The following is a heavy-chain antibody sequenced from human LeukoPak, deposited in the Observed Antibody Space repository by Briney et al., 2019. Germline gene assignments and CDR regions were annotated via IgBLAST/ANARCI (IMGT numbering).Heavy chain of an antibody. CDR3: ARAVLTRATYYYYYYMDV. V-gene: IGHV4-39*01. D-gene: IGHD2-8*01. J-gene: IGHJ6*03. Sequence: SETLSLTCTVSGGSISSSSYYWGWIRQPPGKGLEWIGSIYYSGSTYYNPSLKSRVTISVDTSKNQFSLKLSSVTAADTAVYYCARAVLTRATYYYYYYMDVWGKGTTVTVSS. CDR2: IYYSGST. CDR1: GGSISSSSYY.